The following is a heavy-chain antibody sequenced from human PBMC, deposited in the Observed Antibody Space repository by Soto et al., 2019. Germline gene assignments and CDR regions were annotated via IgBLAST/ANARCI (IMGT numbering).Heavy chain of an antibody. J-gene: IGHJ4*02. CDR1: GGSLSGYY. D-gene: IGHD3-3*01. CDR2: VNPGGIT. Sequence: SETLSLTCAVYGGSLSGYYWTWIRQPPGKGLEWIGEVNPGGITNYSPSVKSRLKISLDTSKKEVSLEMTSVTAADTAVYYCGRLVIKMAIQSIHSWGPGTMVTVYS. CDR3: GRLVIKMAIQSIHS. V-gene: IGHV4-34*01.